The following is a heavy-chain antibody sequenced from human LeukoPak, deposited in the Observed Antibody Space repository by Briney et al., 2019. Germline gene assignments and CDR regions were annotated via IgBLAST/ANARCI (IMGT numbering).Heavy chain of an antibody. Sequence: SLRLSRPPATLTFTGSAMHWVRQASGKGLEWVGRIRSQANSYAIAYAASVKGRFTISRDDSKNTAYLQMNSLKTEDTAVYYCTRVYGGGTLDYWGQGTLVTVSS. CDR2: IRSQANSYAI. CDR1: TLTFTGSA. J-gene: IGHJ4*02. CDR3: TRVYGGGTLDY. V-gene: IGHV3-73*01. D-gene: IGHD4-23*01.